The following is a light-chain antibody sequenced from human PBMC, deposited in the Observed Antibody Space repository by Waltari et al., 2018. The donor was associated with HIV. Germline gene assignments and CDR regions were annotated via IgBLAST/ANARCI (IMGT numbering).Light chain of an antibody. V-gene: IGLV3-25*03. CDR1: VLPKQY. CDR2: KDN. CDR3: LSTDITGTSYV. Sequence: SFELTQPLSMSVSPGQTARITCSGDVLPKQYVNWYQQRAGQAPVLLIYKDNERPSGIPERFSGSSSGTTVTLTISGVQAEDEADYYCLSTDITGTSYVFGSGTKVTVI. J-gene: IGLJ1*01.